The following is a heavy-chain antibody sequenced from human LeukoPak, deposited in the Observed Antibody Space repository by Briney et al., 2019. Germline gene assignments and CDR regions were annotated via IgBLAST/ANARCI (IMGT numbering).Heavy chain of an antibody. D-gene: IGHD6-25*01. CDR2: ISGSGGST. CDR1: GFTFSSYA. Sequence: GGSLRLSCAASGFTFSSYAMGWVRQAPGKGLEWVSAISGSGGSTYYADSVKGRFTISRDNSKNTLYLQMNSLTAEDTAVYYCAGERGRPYGMDLWGQGTTVTVSS. CDR3: AGERGRPYGMDL. V-gene: IGHV3-23*01. J-gene: IGHJ6*02.